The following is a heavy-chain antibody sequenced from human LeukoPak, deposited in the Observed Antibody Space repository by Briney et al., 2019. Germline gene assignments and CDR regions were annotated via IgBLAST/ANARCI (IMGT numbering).Heavy chain of an antibody. V-gene: IGHV3-23*01. CDR1: GFTFSSYA. D-gene: IGHD3-16*02. CDR2: MSGSGGST. CDR3: ARGGHYDSVWGRYRQKDGFDY. Sequence: PGGSLRLSCAASGFTFSSYAMSWVRQAPGKGLEWVSTMSGSGGSTYYADSVKGRFIISRDNAKNSLYLQMNSLRAEDTAVYYCARGGHYDSVWGRYRQKDGFDYWGQGTLVTVSS. J-gene: IGHJ4*02.